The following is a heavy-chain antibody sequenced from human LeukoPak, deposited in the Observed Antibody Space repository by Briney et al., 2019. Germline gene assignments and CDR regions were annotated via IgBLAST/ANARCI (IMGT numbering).Heavy chain of an antibody. Sequence: PSETLSLTCAVSGGSISGYHWSWIRQPPGKGLEWLGYIYYSGSSNYNPSLKSRVTMSADTSKNQFSLKLSSVTAADTAVYYCARVPWSYYYYYMDVWGKGTTVTVSS. D-gene: IGHD2-8*02. CDR1: GGSISGYH. CDR3: ARVPWSYYYYYMDV. CDR2: IYYSGSS. V-gene: IGHV4-59*01. J-gene: IGHJ6*03.